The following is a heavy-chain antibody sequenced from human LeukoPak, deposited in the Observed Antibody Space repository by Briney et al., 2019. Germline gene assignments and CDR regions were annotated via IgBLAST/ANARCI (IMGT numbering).Heavy chain of an antibody. J-gene: IGHJ3*02. Sequence: SVKVSCKASGGTFSSYALSWVRQAPGQGLEWMGRIIPIFGTANYAQKFQGRVTITTDESTSTAYMELSSLRSEDTAVYYCARDRGTAGAFDIWGQGTMVTVSS. CDR3: ARDRGTAGAFDI. D-gene: IGHD6-13*01. CDR2: IIPIFGTA. CDR1: GGTFSSYA. V-gene: IGHV1-69*05.